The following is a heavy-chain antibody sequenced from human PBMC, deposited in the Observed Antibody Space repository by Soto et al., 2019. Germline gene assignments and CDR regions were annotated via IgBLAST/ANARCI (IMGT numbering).Heavy chain of an antibody. V-gene: IGHV3-48*01. CDR1: GFTFSSYS. CDR3: ARLTTVTYKYFQH. D-gene: IGHD4-17*01. CDR2: ISSSSTI. J-gene: IGHJ1*01. Sequence: GGSLRLSCAASGFTFSSYSMNWVRQAPGKGLEWVSYISSSSTIYYADSVKGRFTISRDNAKNSLYLQMNSLRAEDTAVYYCARLTTVTYKYFQHWGQGTLVTVSS.